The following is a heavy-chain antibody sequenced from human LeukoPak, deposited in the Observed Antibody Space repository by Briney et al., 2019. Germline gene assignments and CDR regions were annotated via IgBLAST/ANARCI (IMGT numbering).Heavy chain of an antibody. Sequence: GASVKVSCKASGHSFGNYGFSWVRQAPGQGLEWMGRISAHNGNTNYAQKFQGRVIMTTDTSTTTAYMELRSLRSDDTAVYYCAREVVNYHGSGSFSPRQDYYGMDVWGQGTTVIVSS. CDR3: AREVVNYHGSGSFSPRQDYYGMDV. CDR1: GHSFGNYG. CDR2: ISAHNGNT. D-gene: IGHD3-10*01. J-gene: IGHJ6*02. V-gene: IGHV1-18*01.